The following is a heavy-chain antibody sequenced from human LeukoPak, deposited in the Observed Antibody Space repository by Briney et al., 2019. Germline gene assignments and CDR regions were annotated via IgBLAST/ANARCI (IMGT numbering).Heavy chain of an antibody. D-gene: IGHD2-15*01. J-gene: IGHJ4*02. CDR2: ISSYSSTR. V-gene: IGHV3-48*01. CDR1: GFTFSGYS. Sequence: PGGFLRLSCVGSGFTFSGYSMNWVRQAPGKGLEWVSYISSYSSTRHYADSVKGRFSISRDNAGNSLYMQMDSLTVEDTAVYYCARDLVEYGHSCFDYWGQGTLATVSS. CDR3: ARDLVEYGHSCFDY.